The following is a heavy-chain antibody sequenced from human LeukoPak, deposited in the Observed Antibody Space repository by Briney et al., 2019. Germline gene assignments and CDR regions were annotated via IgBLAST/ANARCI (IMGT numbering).Heavy chain of an antibody. CDR1: GGTFSSYA. CDR3: ATDPYSGSYHDAFDI. V-gene: IGHV1-69*06. Sequence: ASVKVSCKASGGTFSSYAISWVRQAPGQGLEWMGGIIPIFGTANYAQKFQGRVTMTEDTSTDTAYMELSSLRSEDTAVYYCATDPYSGSYHDAFDIWGQGTMVTVSS. CDR2: IIPIFGTA. J-gene: IGHJ3*02. D-gene: IGHD1-26*01.